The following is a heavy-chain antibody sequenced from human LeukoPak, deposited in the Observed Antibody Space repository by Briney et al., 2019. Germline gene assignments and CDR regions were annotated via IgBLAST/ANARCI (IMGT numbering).Heavy chain of an antibody. J-gene: IGHJ5*02. CDR3: ARHPPVAGDWFDP. V-gene: IGHV4-59*08. CDR1: GGSISNFY. CDR2: IYYRGNT. Sequence: SETLSLTCTVSGGSISNFYWSWIRQPPGKGLEWIGYIYYRGNTKYNLSLKRLVTISLDTSRNQFSLKLNSVTAADTAVYSCARHPPVAGDWFDPWGQGTLVTVSS.